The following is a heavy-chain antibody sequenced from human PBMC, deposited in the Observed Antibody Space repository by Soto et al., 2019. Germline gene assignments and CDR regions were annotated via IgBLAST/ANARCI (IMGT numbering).Heavy chain of an antibody. J-gene: IGHJ4*02. D-gene: IGHD6-13*01. Sequence: SETLSLTCTVSGGSISSYYWIWIRQPAGKGLEWIGRIYTSGSTNYNPSLKSRVTMSVDTSKNQFSLKLSSVTAADTAVYYCARDLLYSSSWYGIPFDYWGQGTLVTVSS. V-gene: IGHV4-4*07. CDR1: GGSISSYY. CDR2: IYTSGST. CDR3: ARDLLYSSSWYGIPFDY.